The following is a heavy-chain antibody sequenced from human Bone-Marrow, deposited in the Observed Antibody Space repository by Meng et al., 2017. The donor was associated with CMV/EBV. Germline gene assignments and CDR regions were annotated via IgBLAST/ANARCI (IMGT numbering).Heavy chain of an antibody. Sequence: GESLKISCAASGFTVSTNYMSWVRQAPGKGLEWVSVIYSGGSTFYADSVKGRFTISRDNSKSTLYLQMNNLRVDDTAVYYCASSKARMAQEYSSSSGLDYCGQGTLVTASS. CDR2: IYSGGST. V-gene: IGHV3-53*01. CDR1: GFTVSTNY. CDR3: ASSKARMAQEYSSSSGLDY. J-gene: IGHJ4*02. D-gene: IGHD6-6*01.